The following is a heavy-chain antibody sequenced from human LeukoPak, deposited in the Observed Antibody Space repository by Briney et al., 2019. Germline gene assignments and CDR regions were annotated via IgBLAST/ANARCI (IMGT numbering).Heavy chain of an antibody. Sequence: GGSLTLSCEASGLSFRSYGMSWVRQPPGKGLEWVSGIIGSGDNTYYTPPVKGRFTISRDNSKKTLYLQMNSLRVEDTAGYYCAKCWTSDGVCLNFEHWGQGALVTVSS. D-gene: IGHD2-8*01. CDR3: AKCWTSDGVCLNFEH. J-gene: IGHJ4*02. CDR2: IIGSGDNT. CDR1: GLSFRSYG. V-gene: IGHV3-23*01.